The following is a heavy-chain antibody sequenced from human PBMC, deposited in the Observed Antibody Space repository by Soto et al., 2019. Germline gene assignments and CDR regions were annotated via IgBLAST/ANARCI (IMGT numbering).Heavy chain of an antibody. CDR2: INSGGSST. Sequence: PGGSLRLSCAASGFTLSSYWMHWVRQAPGKGLVWVSRINSGGSSTSYADSVKGRFTISRDNAKNTLYLQMNSLRAEDTAVYYCAVPYLYSSSTFDMWGQGTMVTVSS. J-gene: IGHJ3*02. V-gene: IGHV3-74*01. CDR1: GFTLSSYW. D-gene: IGHD6-6*01. CDR3: AVPYLYSSSTFDM.